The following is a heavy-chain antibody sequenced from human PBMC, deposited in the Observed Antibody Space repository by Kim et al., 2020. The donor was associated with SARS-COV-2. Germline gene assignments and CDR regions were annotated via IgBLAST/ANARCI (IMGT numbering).Heavy chain of an antibody. CDR3: ARGSGGYVSFFDY. Sequence: GGSLRLSCAASGFTFSSYAMHWVRQAPGKGLEWVAVISYDGSNKYYADSVKGRFTISRDNSKNTLYLQMNSLRAEDTAVYYCARGSGGYVSFFDYCGQGTLVTVSS. CDR2: ISYDGSNK. J-gene: IGHJ4*02. D-gene: IGHD5-12*01. CDR1: GFTFSSYA. V-gene: IGHV3-30-3*01.